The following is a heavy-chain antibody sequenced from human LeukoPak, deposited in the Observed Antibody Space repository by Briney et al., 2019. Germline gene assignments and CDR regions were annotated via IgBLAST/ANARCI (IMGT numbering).Heavy chain of an antibody. D-gene: IGHD2-8*01. CDR3: ARDSPGDIVLMVYSLGAFDY. CDR2: IFPSGGEI. CDR1: GFTFSTFA. J-gene: IGHJ4*02. V-gene: IGHV3-23*01. Sequence: GGSLRLSCAASGFTFSTFAMIWVRQPPGKGLEWVSSIFPSGGEIHYADSVRGRFTISRDNSKSTLSLQMNSLRAEDTAVYYCARDSPGDIVLMVYSLGAFDYWGQGTLVTVSS.